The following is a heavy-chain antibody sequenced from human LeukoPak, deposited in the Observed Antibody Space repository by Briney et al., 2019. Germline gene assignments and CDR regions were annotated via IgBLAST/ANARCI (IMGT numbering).Heavy chain of an antibody. V-gene: IGHV1-8*01. J-gene: IGHJ6*04. D-gene: IGHD1-20*01. Sequence: ASVKVSCKASGYTFTSYDINWVRQATGQGLEWMGWMNPNSGNTGYAQKFQGRVTITRDTSISTAYMELSSLRSEDTAVYYCARDLGGVTGTAYYYYGMDVWGKGPTVTVPS. CDR2: MNPNSGNT. CDR3: ARDLGGVTGTAYYYYGMDV. CDR1: GYTFTSYD.